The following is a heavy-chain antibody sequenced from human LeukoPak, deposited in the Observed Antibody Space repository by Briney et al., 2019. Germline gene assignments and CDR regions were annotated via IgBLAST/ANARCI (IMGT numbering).Heavy chain of an antibody. D-gene: IGHD3-3*01. V-gene: IGHV3-74*01. J-gene: IGHJ6*03. CDR3: ARDSRWDDFWSGRRHYYYYMDV. Sequence: GGSLRLSCAASGFTFSDYWMHWVRQAPGKGLVWVSRIKSDGSSTSYADSVKGRFTITRDSAKNTLYLQMNSLRAEDTAVYYCARDSRWDDFWSGRRHYYYYMDVWGKGTTVTVSS. CDR2: IKSDGSST. CDR1: GFTFSDYW.